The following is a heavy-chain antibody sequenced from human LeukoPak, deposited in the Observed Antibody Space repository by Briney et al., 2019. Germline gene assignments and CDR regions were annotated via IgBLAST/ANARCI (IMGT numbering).Heavy chain of an antibody. CDR2: IYHSGST. CDR1: GYSISSAYY. D-gene: IGHD2-15*01. CDR3: ARSCSGGSCYFDY. J-gene: IGHJ4*02. Sequence: PSQTLSLTCTVSGYSISSAYYWGWIRQPPGKGLEWIGSIYHSGSTYYNPSLKSRVSISVDTSKNQFSLKLNSVTAADTAVYYCARSCSGGSCYFDYWGQGTLVTVSS. V-gene: IGHV4-38-2*02.